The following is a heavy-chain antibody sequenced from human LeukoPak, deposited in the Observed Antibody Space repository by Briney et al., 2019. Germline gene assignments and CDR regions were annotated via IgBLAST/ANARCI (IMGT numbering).Heavy chain of an antibody. Sequence: PSETLSLTCSVSGGSISSSGSYWGWIRQPPGKGLEWIGSIYYSGNTYNPSLKSRVTISVDTSKNQFSLNLTSVNAADTAVYYCARVMAARREDLNWFDPWGQGTLVTVSS. CDR2: IYYSGNT. D-gene: IGHD6-6*01. CDR3: ARVMAARREDLNWFDP. V-gene: IGHV4-39*07. CDR1: GGSISSSGSY. J-gene: IGHJ5*02.